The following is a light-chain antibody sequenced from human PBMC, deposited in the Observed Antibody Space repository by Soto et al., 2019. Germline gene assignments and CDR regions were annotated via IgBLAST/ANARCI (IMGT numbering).Light chain of an antibody. V-gene: IGKV1-39*01. J-gene: IGKJ2*01. CDR3: QQSYSTPYT. CDR1: QGISNS. CDR2: GAS. Sequence: IQMTQSPSSLSASVGDGVTIPCRESQGISNSLTWYQQKPGKAPQFLIFGASSLPGGVPSRFSGSGSGTDFTLTISSLQPEDFATYFCQQSYSTPYTFGQGTKLEIK.